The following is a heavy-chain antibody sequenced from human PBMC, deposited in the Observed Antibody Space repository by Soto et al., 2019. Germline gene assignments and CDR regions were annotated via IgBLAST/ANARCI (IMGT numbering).Heavy chain of an antibody. J-gene: IGHJ4*02. V-gene: IGHV1-3*01. Sequence: GASVKVSCKTSGYPFPSFEVHWIRQAPGQRPEWMGGISNAGSGNTRYSQKFQDRLTITGDKRATTVYMALSSLTSEDTATYYCARESNHYQDFFQNWGQGTQVTVS. CDR1: GYPFPSFE. CDR3: ARESNHYQDFFQN. CDR2: ISNAGSGNT. D-gene: IGHD2-2*01.